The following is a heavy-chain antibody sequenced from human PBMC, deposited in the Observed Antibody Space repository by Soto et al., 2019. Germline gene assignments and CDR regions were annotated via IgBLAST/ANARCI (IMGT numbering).Heavy chain of an antibody. D-gene: IGHD5-12*01. Sequence: DSVKVCCKSSGYCFTSYGISLVRQAAGQGVEWMGWTSAYNGNTNYAQKLHGRVTMTTDTSTSTAYMELRSLRSDDTAVYYCAREDSGYDLYYYYYGMDVWGQGTTVTVSS. CDR2: TSAYNGNT. CDR3: AREDSGYDLYYYYYGMDV. V-gene: IGHV1-18*01. CDR1: GYCFTSYG. J-gene: IGHJ6*01.